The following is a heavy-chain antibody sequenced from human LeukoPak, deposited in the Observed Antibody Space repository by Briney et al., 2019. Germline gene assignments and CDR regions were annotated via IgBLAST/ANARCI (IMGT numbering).Heavy chain of an antibody. CDR2: TYYSGST. D-gene: IGHD6-19*01. CDR1: GGSISSYY. J-gene: IGHJ4*02. V-gene: IGHV4-59*01. CDR3: ARDRAVAGTWIWDY. Sequence: PSETLSLTCTVSGGSISSYYWSWIRQPPGKGLEWIGYTYYSGSTNYNPSLKSRVTMSVDTSKNQFSLKLSSVTAADTAVYYCARDRAVAGTWIWDYWGQGTLVTVSS.